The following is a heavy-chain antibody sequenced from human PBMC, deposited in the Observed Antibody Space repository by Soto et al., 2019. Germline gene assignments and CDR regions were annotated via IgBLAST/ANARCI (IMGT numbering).Heavy chain of an antibody. CDR2: INHSGST. D-gene: IGHD6-19*01. Sequence: PSETLSLTCAVSGGSFSYNFWSWIRQPPGKGLEWIGEINHSGSTNYNPSLKSRVTILVDTSKNQFSLKLSSVTAAETAVYYCARGAGSGWDYYYYGMDVWGQGTTVTVSS. CDR1: GGSFSYNF. J-gene: IGHJ6*02. CDR3: ARGAGSGWDYYYYGMDV. V-gene: IGHV4-34*01.